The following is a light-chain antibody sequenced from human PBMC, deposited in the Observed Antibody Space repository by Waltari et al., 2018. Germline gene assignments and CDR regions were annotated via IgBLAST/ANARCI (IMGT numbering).Light chain of an antibody. Sequence: QPVLTQPPSSSASPGESATLTCTLPSDITVGDFNIYCYPHKPGSPPRFLLYYKSDSEKAQGSGVPSRFSGSKDASANAGILLSSGLQSEDEADYYCMFWPSNVWVFGGGTKLTVL. CDR1: SDITVGDFN. V-gene: IGLV5-37*01. CDR3: MFWPSNVWV. CDR2: YKSDSEK. J-gene: IGLJ3*02.